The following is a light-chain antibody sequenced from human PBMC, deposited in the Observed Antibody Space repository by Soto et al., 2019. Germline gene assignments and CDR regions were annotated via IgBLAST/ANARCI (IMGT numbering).Light chain of an antibody. V-gene: IGLV2-14*01. CDR1: SSEVGGYNS. CDR3: SSYASGGTYV. J-gene: IGLJ1*01. Sequence: QSALTQPASVSGSPWQSIAISCTGTSSEVGGYNSVSWYQQHPGKAPKLMIYDVTNRPSGVSNRFSGSKSGNTASLTISGLQAEDEADYYCSSYASGGTYVFGTGTKVTVL. CDR2: DVT.